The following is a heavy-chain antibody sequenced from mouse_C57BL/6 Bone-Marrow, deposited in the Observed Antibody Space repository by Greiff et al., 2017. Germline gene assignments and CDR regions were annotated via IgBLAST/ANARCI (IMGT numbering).Heavy chain of an antibody. Sequence: VQLQQSGAELARPGASVKLSCKASGYTFTSSGISWVKQRTGQGLEWIGEIYPRSGNTYYNEKFKGKATLTADKSSSTAYMELRSLTSEDSAVYFCARDYGSPFAYWGQGTLVTVSA. CDR2: IYPRSGNT. CDR1: GYTFTSSG. J-gene: IGHJ3*01. CDR3: ARDYGSPFAY. V-gene: IGHV1-81*01. D-gene: IGHD1-1*01.